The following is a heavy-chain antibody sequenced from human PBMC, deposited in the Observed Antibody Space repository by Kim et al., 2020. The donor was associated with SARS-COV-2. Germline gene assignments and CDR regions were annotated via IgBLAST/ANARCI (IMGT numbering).Heavy chain of an antibody. CDR1: GFTFSSYS. J-gene: IGHJ5*02. CDR3: ARGVDYGDYVAYNWFDP. D-gene: IGHD4-17*01. V-gene: IGHV3-21*01. CDR2: ISSSSSYI. Sequence: GGSLRLSCAASGFTFSSYSMNWVRQAPGKGLEWVSSISSSSSYIYYADSVKGRFTISRDNAKNSLYLQMNSLRAEDTAVYYCARGVDYGDYVAYNWFDPWGQGTLVTVSS.